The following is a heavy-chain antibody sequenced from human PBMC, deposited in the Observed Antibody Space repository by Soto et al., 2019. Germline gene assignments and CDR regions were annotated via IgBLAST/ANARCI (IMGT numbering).Heavy chain of an antibody. CDR3: TRHAGGQVEHSFCYYFMDV. Sequence: EVQLVESGGGLVQPGGSLKLACLASGFPLSDSAIHWVRKASGKGLEWVGRIRSKTNNYATTYGAPVRGRFTQSRDDSKKTAYLQLNNLESEDAAVYYCTRHAGGQVEHSFCYYFMDVWGKGTTVSV. CDR1: GFPLSDSA. V-gene: IGHV3-73*01. CDR2: IRSKTNNYAT. J-gene: IGHJ6*03. D-gene: IGHD2-15*01.